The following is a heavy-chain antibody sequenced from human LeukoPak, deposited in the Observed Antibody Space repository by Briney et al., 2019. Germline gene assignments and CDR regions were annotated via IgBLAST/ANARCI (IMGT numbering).Heavy chain of an antibody. J-gene: IGHJ4*02. V-gene: IGHV3-33*01. CDR1: GFTFSIYG. D-gene: IGHD3-10*01. CDR2: IWYDGGNK. Sequence: PGGSLRLSCAASGFTFSIYGMHWVRQAPGKGLEWVAVIWYDGGNKYYAESVKGRFTIYRKNSKNMLYLQMNNLRADDTAVYYCARDLQSGSGSYYNLVDYWGQGTLVTVSS. CDR3: ARDLQSGSGSYYNLVDY.